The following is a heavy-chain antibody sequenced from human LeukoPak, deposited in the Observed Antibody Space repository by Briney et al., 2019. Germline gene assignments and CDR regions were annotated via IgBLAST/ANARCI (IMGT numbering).Heavy chain of an antibody. Sequence: GESLKISCKGFGYSFSTCWIGWVRQMPGKGLEWMGVIYPGDSDTIYSPSFRDQVTMSADRSISTAYLQWSSLKASDTAIYYCAGWATGSSGFDYWGQGSLVTVSS. D-gene: IGHD1-1*01. CDR3: AGWATGSSGFDY. V-gene: IGHV5-51*01. CDR2: IYPGDSDT. CDR1: GYSFSTCW. J-gene: IGHJ4*02.